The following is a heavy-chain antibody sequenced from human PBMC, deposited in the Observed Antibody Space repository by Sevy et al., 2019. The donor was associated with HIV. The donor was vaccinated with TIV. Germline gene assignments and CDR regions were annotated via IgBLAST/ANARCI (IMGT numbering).Heavy chain of an antibody. V-gene: IGHV4-4*02. CDR1: GGSISSSNW. J-gene: IGHJ6*02. CDR2: IYHSGST. D-gene: IGHD2-2*01. CDR3: ARGPLWVVVPAAMNDYYYYYGMDV. Sequence: SETLSLTCAVSGGSISSSNWWSWVRQPPGKGLEWIGEIYHSGSTNYNPSLKSRVTISVDKSKNQFSLKRSSVTAADTAVYYCARGPLWVVVPAAMNDYYYYYGMDVWGQGTTVTVSS.